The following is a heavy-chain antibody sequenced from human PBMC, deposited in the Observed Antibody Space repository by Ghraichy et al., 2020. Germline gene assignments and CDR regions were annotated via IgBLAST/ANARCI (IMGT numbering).Heavy chain of an antibody. V-gene: IGHV4-34*01. D-gene: IGHD3-10*01. CDR2: INNSGRT. Sequence: ESLNISCAVYGGSLSDYYWSWIRQSPGRGLEWIGEINNSGRTTHNPSLKSRVTMSVDTSKRQFSLNLRSVTAADTAVYFCARTGSGYSYYGMDVWGQGTTVTVSS. J-gene: IGHJ6*02. CDR3: ARTGSGYSYYGMDV. CDR1: GGSLSDYY.